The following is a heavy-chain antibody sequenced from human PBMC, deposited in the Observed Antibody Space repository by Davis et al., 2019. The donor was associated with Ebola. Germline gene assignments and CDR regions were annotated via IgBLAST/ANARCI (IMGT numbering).Heavy chain of an antibody. J-gene: IGHJ3*02. CDR2: IDPSDSYT. D-gene: IGHD3-22*01. CDR1: GYSFTSYW. Sequence: GGSLRLSCKGSGYSFTSYWISWVRQMPGKGLEWMGRIDPSDSYTNYSPSFQGHVTISADKSISTAYLQWSSLKASDTAMYYCARLGYYDSSGYLDAFDIWGQGTMVTVSS. CDR3: ARLGYYDSSGYLDAFDI. V-gene: IGHV5-10-1*01.